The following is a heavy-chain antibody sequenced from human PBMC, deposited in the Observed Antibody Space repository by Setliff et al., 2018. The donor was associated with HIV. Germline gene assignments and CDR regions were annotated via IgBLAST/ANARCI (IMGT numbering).Heavy chain of an antibody. CDR1: GDSINGHW. J-gene: IGHJ4*02. V-gene: IGHV4-59*11. CDR3: VREGVRRGLGSGSFRYRAYYFDQ. D-gene: IGHD3-10*01. CDR2: IHYSGRT. Sequence: KASETLSLTCSVSGDSINGHWWSWIRQPPGKGLEWTGNIHYSGRTNYNPSLKSRITISVDTSKNQFSLNLRSVTAADTAVYYCVREGVRRGLGSGSFRYRAYYFDQWGQGTLVTVSS.